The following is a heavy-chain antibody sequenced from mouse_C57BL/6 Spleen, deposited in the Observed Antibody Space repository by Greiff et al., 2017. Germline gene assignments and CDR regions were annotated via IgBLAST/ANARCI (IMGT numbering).Heavy chain of an antibody. CDR2: INPNNGGT. V-gene: IGHV1-18*01. D-gene: IGHD1-1*01. CDR1: GYAFTDYN. Sequence: VQLQQSGPELVKPGASVKIPCKASGYAFTDYNMDWVKQSHGKSLEWIGSINPNNGGTIYNQKFKGKATLTVDKSSSTAYMELRSLTSEDTAVYYCARVYYYCSSFAYWGQGTLVTVSA. CDR3: ARVYYYCSSFAY. J-gene: IGHJ3*01.